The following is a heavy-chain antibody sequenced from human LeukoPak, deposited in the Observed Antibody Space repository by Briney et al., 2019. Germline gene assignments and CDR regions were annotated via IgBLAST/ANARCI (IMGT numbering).Heavy chain of an antibody. CDR3: AKEDYYDSSGYYKD. D-gene: IGHD3-22*01. CDR2: ISYDGSNK. V-gene: IGHV3-30-3*01. CDR1: GFTFSSYT. J-gene: IGHJ4*02. Sequence: GGSLRLSCAASGFTFSSYTMHWVRQAPGKGLEWVAVISYDGSNKYYADSVKGRFTISRDNSKNTLYLRMNSLRAEDTAVYYCAKEDYYDSSGYYKDWGQGTLVTVSS.